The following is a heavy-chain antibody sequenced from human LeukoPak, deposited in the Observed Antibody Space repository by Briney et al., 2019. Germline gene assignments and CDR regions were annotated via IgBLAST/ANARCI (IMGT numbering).Heavy chain of an antibody. J-gene: IGHJ6*03. CDR2: INPNSGGT. D-gene: IGHD1-26*01. V-gene: IGHV1-2*02. CDR1: GYTFTGYY. Sequence: ASVKVSCKASGYTFTGYYMHWVRQAPGQGLEWMGWINPNSGGTNYAQKFQGRVTMTRDTSISTAYMELSRLRSDDTAVYYCARGGSSNNYYYYMDVWGKGTTVTVSS. CDR3: ARGGSSNNYYYYMDV.